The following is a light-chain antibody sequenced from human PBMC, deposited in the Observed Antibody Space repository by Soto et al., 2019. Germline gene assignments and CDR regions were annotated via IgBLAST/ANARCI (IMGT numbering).Light chain of an antibody. CDR2: GSS. CDR1: QSISSNF. J-gene: IGKJ2*01. CDR3: QQFGISPRT. V-gene: IGKV3-20*01. Sequence: EIVLTQSPGTLSLFPGERATLSCRASQSISSNFVGWYQQKPGQAPRLLIYGSSTRATGIPDRFSGSGSGTDSTLTITRLEPEDFAVYYCQQFGISPRTFGQGTKLE.